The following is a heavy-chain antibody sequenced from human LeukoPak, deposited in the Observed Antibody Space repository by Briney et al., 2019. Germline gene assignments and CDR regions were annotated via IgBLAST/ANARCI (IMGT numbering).Heavy chain of an antibody. CDR2: IYTSGNT. J-gene: IGHJ4*02. D-gene: IGHD3-16*01. CDR1: GGSISSFH. V-gene: IGHV4-4*07. CDR3: ARVGDYALKD. Sequence: SETLSLTCTVSGGSISSFHWSWIRQPAGKGLQWIGRIYTSGNTNYYPSPKSRVTMAVDTSKSQFSLKLSSVTAADTAVYYCARVGDYALKDWGQGTLVTVSS.